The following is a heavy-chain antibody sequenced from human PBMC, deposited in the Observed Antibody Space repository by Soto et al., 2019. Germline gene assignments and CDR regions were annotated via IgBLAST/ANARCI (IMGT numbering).Heavy chain of an antibody. CDR2: IYYSGST. D-gene: IGHD6-13*01. CDR3: ATIGSSRPPSDY. J-gene: IGHJ4*01. V-gene: IGHV4-39*01. Sequence: SETLSLTCTVSGGSISSSSYYWGWIRQPPGKGLEWIGSIYYSGSTYYNPSLKSRVTISVDTSKNQFSLKLSSVTAADTAVYYCATIGSSRPPSDYWGHRTL. CDR1: GGSISSSSYY.